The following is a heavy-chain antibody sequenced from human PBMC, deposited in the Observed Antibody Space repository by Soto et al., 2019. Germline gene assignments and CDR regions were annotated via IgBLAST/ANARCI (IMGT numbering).Heavy chain of an antibody. CDR2: IYWNDEQ. J-gene: IGHJ6*02. Sequence: QITLKESGPTLVKPTQTLTLTCTFSGFSVTSGGVGVDWIRQPPGEALEWLALIYWNDEQYYNPSLRNRLTITRDASKHQVVLTMTTMDPVHTATFYCAHRLPGPSGYDVWGHGTTVTVSS. D-gene: IGHD6-13*01. CDR1: GFSVTSGGVG. V-gene: IGHV2-5*01. CDR3: AHRLPGPSGYDV.